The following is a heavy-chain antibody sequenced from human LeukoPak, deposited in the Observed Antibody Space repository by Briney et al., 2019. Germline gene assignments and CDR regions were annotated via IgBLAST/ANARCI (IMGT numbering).Heavy chain of an antibody. CDR3: ARDSVAYGGNLDAFDI. Sequence: SETLSLTCTVSGGSISSHYWSWLRQPPGKGLEWIGNIYYSGSTNYNPSLKSRVNISVGASKNQFSLKLSSVTAADTAVYYCARDSVAYGGNLDAFDIWGQGTMVTVSS. V-gene: IGHV4-59*11. CDR2: IYYSGST. J-gene: IGHJ3*02. D-gene: IGHD4-23*01. CDR1: GGSISSHY.